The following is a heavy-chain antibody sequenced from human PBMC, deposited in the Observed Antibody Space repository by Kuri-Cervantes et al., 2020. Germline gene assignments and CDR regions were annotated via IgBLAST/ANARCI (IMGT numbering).Heavy chain of an antibody. V-gene: IGHV3-64*02. J-gene: IGHJ4*02. Sequence: GESLKISCSAFGFFFRDYGMHWVRQAPGKGLEYVSAISSNGGNTYYADSVKGRFTISRDNSKNMLYLQMGSLRADDMAVYYCAREGLGRNYGDYWGQGTLVTVSS. CDR1: GFFFRDYG. D-gene: IGHD1-7*01. CDR3: AREGLGRNYGDY. CDR2: ISSNGGNT.